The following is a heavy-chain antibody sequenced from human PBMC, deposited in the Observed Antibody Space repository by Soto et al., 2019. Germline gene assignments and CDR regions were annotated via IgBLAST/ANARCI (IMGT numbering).Heavy chain of an antibody. CDR1: GDTFSSHA. Sequence: QVQLVQSGAEVKKPGSSVKVSCKASGDTFSSHAFGWVRQALGQGLEWLGGIIPFFGEANYAQTFQGRAAITADESTTTVYMELSSLRSEDTAVYYCARGIEEMATTTAVWSFDLWGRGTLVTVSS. CDR3: ARGIEEMATTTAVWSFDL. J-gene: IGHJ2*01. CDR2: IIPFFGEA. V-gene: IGHV1-69*01. D-gene: IGHD4-17*01.